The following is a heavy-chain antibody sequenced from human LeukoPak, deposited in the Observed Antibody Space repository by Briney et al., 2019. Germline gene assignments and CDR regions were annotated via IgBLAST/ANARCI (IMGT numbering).Heavy chain of an antibody. J-gene: IGHJ4*02. V-gene: IGHV3-21*04. D-gene: IGHD6-19*01. Sequence: PGGSLRLSCAASGFTFSTYTMNWVRQAPGKGLEWVASIRESSSYIQYADSVKGRFTISRDNAKNSLFLQMNSLRAEDTAVYYCAKSSRLREQWLHRYYFDYWGQGTLVTVSS. CDR3: AKSSRLREQWLHRYYFDY. CDR1: GFTFSTYT. CDR2: IRESSSYI.